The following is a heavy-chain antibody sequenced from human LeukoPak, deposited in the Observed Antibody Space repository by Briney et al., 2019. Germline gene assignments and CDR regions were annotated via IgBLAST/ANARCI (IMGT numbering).Heavy chain of an antibody. CDR2: INPNSGGT. Sequence: ASVKVSCKASGYTFTGYYMHWVRQAPGQGLEWMGWINPNSGGTNYAQKFQGRVTMTRDTSISTAYMELSRLRSDDTAVYYCARDLGVDDAFDIWGQGTMVTVSS. D-gene: IGHD3-10*01. V-gene: IGHV1-2*02. CDR1: GYTFTGYY. CDR3: ARDLGVDDAFDI. J-gene: IGHJ3*02.